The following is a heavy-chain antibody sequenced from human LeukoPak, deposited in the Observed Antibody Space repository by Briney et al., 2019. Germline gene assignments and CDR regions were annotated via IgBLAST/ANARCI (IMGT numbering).Heavy chain of an antibody. J-gene: IGHJ4*02. V-gene: IGHV3-33*01. Sequence: PGRSLRLSWAASGLTFSSYGMHWVRQAPGKGLECVAVIWYDGSNKYYADSVKGRFTISRDNSKNTMYLQMNRLRVEDTGVYYCAGRRYGGNFFDYWGQGTLVTVSS. CDR3: AGRRYGGNFFDY. D-gene: IGHD4-23*01. CDR1: GLTFSSYG. CDR2: IWYDGSNK.